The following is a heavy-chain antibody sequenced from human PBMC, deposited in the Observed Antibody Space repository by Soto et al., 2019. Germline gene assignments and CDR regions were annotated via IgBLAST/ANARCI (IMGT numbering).Heavy chain of an antibody. V-gene: IGHV3-66*01. J-gene: IGHJ4*02. CDR2: SYSGGST. CDR1: GFTVSSNY. Sequence: EVQLVESGGGLVQPGGSLRLSCAASGFTVSSNYMSWVRQAPGKGLEWVSVSYSGGSTYYADSVKGRFTISRDNSKNTRYLQMNSLRAEDTAVYYCASIAVAGSDPEDYWGQGTLVTVSS. D-gene: IGHD6-19*01. CDR3: ASIAVAGSDPEDY.